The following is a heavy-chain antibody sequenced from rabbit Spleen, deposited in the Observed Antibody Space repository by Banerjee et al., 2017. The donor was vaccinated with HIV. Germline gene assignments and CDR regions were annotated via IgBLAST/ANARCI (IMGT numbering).Heavy chain of an antibody. CDR1: GIDFSSYG. V-gene: IGHV1S47*01. Sequence: QEQLEESGGGLVKPEGSLTLTCKASGIDFSSYGISWVRQAPGKGLEWIAYIYPDYVSTDYASWVNGRFTISLDNAQNTVFLQMTSLTVADTATYFCARGNSGYYNWLDLWGPGTLVTVS. CDR2: IYPDYVST. D-gene: IGHD1-1*01. J-gene: IGHJ5*01. CDR3: ARGNSGYYNWLDL.